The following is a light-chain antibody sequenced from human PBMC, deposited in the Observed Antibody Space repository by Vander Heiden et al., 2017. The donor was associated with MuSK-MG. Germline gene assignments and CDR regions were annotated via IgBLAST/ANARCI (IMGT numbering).Light chain of an antibody. J-gene: IGKJ2*01. V-gene: IGKV4-1*01. CDR2: WAS. CDR3: QQYYDTQYT. Sequence: DIVLTQSTDSLAVSLSQRATLSPKSSRRVLFSSSNLNYLAWFQQKPGKPPKLLINWASTRESGVPARFSGSGSGTEFTLTISSLQAEDAAVYYCQQYYDTQYTFGQGTKLEIK. CDR1: RRVLFSSSNLNY.